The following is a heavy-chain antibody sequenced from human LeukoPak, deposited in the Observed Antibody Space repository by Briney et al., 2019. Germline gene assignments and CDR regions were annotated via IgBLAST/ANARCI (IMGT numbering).Heavy chain of an antibody. CDR3: ARDLCSGGSCYRFDY. CDR2: ISYDGSNK. V-gene: IGHV3-30-3*01. Sequence: GGSLRLSCAASGFTFSSYAMHWVRQAPGKGLEWVAVISYDGSNKYYADSVKGRFTISRDNSKNTLYPQMNSLRAEDTAVYYCARDLCSGGSCYRFDYWGQGTLVTVSS. D-gene: IGHD2-15*01. CDR1: GFTFSSYA. J-gene: IGHJ4*02.